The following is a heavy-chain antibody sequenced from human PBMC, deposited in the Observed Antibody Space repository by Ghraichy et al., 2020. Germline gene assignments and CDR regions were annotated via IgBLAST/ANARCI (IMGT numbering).Heavy chain of an antibody. CDR3: TTYYYDSSGYYPPMDV. D-gene: IGHD3-22*01. V-gene: IGHV3-15*01. Sequence: GGSLRLSCVASGFTFSNAWMSWVRQAPGKGLEWVGRIKSKTDGGTTDYAAPVKGRFTISRDDSKNTLYLQMNSLKTEDTAVYYCTTYYYDSSGYYPPMDVWGKGTTVTVSS. CDR1: GFTFSNAW. CDR2: IKSKTDGGTT. J-gene: IGHJ6*04.